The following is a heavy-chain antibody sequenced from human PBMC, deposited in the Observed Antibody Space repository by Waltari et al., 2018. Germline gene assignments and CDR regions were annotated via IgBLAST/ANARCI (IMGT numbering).Heavy chain of an antibody. V-gene: IGHV3-73*02. CDR1: GFTFSGSA. CDR3: TRTYYDILTGRYYYMDV. J-gene: IGHJ6*03. CDR2: IRSKANSYAT. Sequence: EVQLVESGGGLVQPGGSLKLSCAASGFTFSGSAMHWVRQASGKGLEWVGRIRSKANSYATAYAASVKGRFTISRDDSKNTAYLQMNSLKTEDTAVYYCTRTYYDILTGRYYYMDVWGKGTTVTVSS. D-gene: IGHD3-9*01.